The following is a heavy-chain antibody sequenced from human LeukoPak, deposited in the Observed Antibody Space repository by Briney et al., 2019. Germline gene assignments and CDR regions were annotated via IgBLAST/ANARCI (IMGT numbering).Heavy chain of an antibody. Sequence: GGSLRLSCAASGFTFSSHGMNWVRQAPGKGLEWVSGISPSGDILYYADSVKGQFTISRDNSKNTLYLQMNSLRDEDTALYYCAIHGGGTIRIEAFDVWGQGTMVTISS. J-gene: IGHJ3*01. D-gene: IGHD3-3*01. CDR1: GFTFSSHG. V-gene: IGHV3-23*01. CDR2: ISPSGDIL. CDR3: AIHGGGTIRIEAFDV.